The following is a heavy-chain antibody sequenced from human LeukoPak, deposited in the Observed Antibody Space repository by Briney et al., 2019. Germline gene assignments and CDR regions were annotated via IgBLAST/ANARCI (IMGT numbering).Heavy chain of an antibody. V-gene: IGHV3-23*01. Sequence: GGSLRLSCAASGFTFSSYVMSWVRQAPGKGLEWVSGITGSSGSTYYADSVKGRFTISRDNSKNTLYLQMNSLRAEDTAVYYCAKGDCGSGSYYNTDQFDYWGQGTLVTVSS. CDR3: AKGDCGSGSYYNTDQFDY. CDR1: GFTFSSYV. J-gene: IGHJ4*02. D-gene: IGHD3-10*01. CDR2: ITGSSGST.